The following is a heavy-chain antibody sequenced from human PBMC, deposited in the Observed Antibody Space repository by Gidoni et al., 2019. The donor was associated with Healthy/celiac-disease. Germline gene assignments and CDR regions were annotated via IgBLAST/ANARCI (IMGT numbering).Heavy chain of an antibody. CDR1: GYTFTGYY. J-gene: IGHJ2*01. V-gene: IGHV1-2*02. CDR3: ARGGRRMGPLPLDYWYFDL. D-gene: IGHD1-26*01. Sequence: QVQLVQSGAEVKKPGASVKVSCKAAGYTFTGYYMHWVRQAPGQWLEWMGWINPNSGGTNYAQKFQCRVTMTRDTSISTAYMELSRLRSDDTAVYYCARGGRRMGPLPLDYWYFDLWGRGTLVTVSS. CDR2: INPNSGGT.